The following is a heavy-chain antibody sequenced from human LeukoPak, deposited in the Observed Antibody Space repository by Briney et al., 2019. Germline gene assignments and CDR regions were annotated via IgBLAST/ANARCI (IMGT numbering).Heavy chain of an antibody. V-gene: IGHV1-46*01. CDR2: INPSGGST. D-gene: IGHD4-17*01. CDR1: GYTFTIYY. J-gene: IGHJ4*02. CDR3: ARGPRDYGDENYIDY. Sequence: ASVKVSCTASGYTFTIYYMHWVRQAPGQGLEWMGIINPSGGSTSYAQKFQGRVTMTRDTSTSTVYMELSSLRSEDTAVYYCARGPRDYGDENYIDYWGQETLVTVSS.